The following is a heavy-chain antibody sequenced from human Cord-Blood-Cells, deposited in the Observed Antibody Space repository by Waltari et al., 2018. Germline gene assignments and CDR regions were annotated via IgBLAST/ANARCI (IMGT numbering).Heavy chain of an antibody. V-gene: IGHV5-51*01. D-gene: IGHD6-13*01. J-gene: IGHJ6*02. CDR2: IYPGDSDT. CDR1: GYSFTSYW. Sequence: EVQLVQSGAEVKKPGESLKISCKGSGYSFTSYWIGWVRQMPGKGLEWMGIIYPGDSDTSYSPSFQGQVTISADKSISTAYLQWSSLKASDTAMYYCARQHSSSWYYYYGMDVWGQGTTVTVSS. CDR3: ARQHSSSWYYYYGMDV.